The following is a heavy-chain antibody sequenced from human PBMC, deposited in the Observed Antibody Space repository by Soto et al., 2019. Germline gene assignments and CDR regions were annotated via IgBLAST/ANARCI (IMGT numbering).Heavy chain of an antibody. CDR3: ASQSSEWLLFAS. V-gene: IGHV5-51*01. CDR1: GNSFNNW. Sequence: GESLKISCKGLGNSFNNWIGWVRQMPGKGLEWVGIIYPGDSDTRYSPSFQGQVTISADKSISTAYLQWSSLKPSDSAMSYCASQSSEWLLFASWGQGTLVTVSS. CDR2: IYPGDSDT. D-gene: IGHD5-12*01. J-gene: IGHJ4*02.